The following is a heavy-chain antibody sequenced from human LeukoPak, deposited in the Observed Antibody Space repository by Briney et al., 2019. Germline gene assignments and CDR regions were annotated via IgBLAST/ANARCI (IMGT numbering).Heavy chain of an antibody. CDR2: IIPIFGTA. D-gene: IGHD3-9*01. CDR1: GGTFISYA. J-gene: IGHJ4*02. V-gene: IGHV1-69*05. Sequence: ASVKVSCKASGGTFISYAFSWVRQAPGQGLEWMGGIIPIFGTANYAQKFQGRVTITTDESTSTAYMELSSLRSEDTAVYYCARSERVLTGYPTWGQGTLVTVSS. CDR3: ARSERVLTGYPT.